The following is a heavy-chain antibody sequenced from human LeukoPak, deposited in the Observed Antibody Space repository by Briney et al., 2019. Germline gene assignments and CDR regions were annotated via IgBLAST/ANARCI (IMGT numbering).Heavy chain of an antibody. CDR3: AKVVAGYGDSRPFDY. V-gene: IGHV3-23*01. J-gene: IGHJ4*02. CDR2: ISGSGGST. D-gene: IGHD4-17*01. Sequence: GGSLRLSCAASGFIFSSYAMSWVRQAPGKGLEWVSAISGSGGSTYYADSVKGRFTISRDNSKNTLYLQMNSLRAEDTAVYYCAKVVAGYGDSRPFDYWGQGTLVTVSS. CDR1: GFIFSSYA.